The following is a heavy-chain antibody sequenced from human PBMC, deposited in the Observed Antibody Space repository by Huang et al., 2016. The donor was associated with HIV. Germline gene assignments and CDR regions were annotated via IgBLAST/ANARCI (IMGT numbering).Heavy chain of an antibody. Sequence: EVQLVESGGGLVQPGGSLRLSCAASGFSISSYWMHWVRQAPGKGLVWVSRINSDGSSTSCADSVKGQFTISRDNAKNTLYLQMNSLRAEDTAVYYCARDPRIQSWLNFFDYWGQGTLVSVSS. CDR2: INSDGSST. D-gene: IGHD3-22*01. CDR3: ARDPRIQSWLNFFDY. J-gene: IGHJ4*02. CDR1: GFSISSYW. V-gene: IGHV3-74*01.